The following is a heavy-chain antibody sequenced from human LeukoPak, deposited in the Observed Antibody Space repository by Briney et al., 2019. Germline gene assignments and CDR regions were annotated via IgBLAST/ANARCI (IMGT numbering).Heavy chain of an antibody. J-gene: IGHJ4*02. V-gene: IGHV4-59*01. CDR2: IYFNGSIYHSGST. D-gene: IGHD5-18*01. CDR1: GDPISNYF. Sequence: AETLSLTFLVSGDPISNYFWSWIRQPPGKGREWMGYIYFNGSIYHSGSTAYNPSLKSRVTISLDSSKKHFSLHLTSVTAADTAIYYCARDSAVDNFFDYWGLGTLVTVSS. CDR3: ARDSAVDNFFDY.